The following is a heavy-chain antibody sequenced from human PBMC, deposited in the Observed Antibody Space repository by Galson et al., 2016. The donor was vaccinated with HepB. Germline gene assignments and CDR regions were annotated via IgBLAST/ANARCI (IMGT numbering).Heavy chain of an antibody. D-gene: IGHD2-15*01. CDR1: GGSISNNNW. V-gene: IGHV4-4*02. CDR3: ARWSCSGGTCYTSDY. CDR2: IYHTGSV. J-gene: IGHJ4*02. Sequence: SETLSLTCAVSGGSISNNNWWSWVRQAPGKGLEWIGDIYHTGSVNCNPSLKSRVIIPLDKSKNQFALQLGSVTAADTAVYYCARWSCSGGTCYTSDYWGQGTLVTVSS.